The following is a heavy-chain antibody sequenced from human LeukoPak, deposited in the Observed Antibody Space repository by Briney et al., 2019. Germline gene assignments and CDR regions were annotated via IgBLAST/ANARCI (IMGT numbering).Heavy chain of an antibody. Sequence: SETLSLTCTVSGGSISSYYWSWIRQPAGKGLEWVGRIYTSGSTNYNPSLKSRVTMSVDTSKNQFSLKLSSVAAADTAVYYCAREISYFDWLLGYYYYYYMDVWGKGTTVTLSS. CDR1: GGSISSYY. D-gene: IGHD3-9*01. V-gene: IGHV4-4*07. J-gene: IGHJ6*03. CDR2: IYTSGST. CDR3: AREISYFDWLLGYYYYYYMDV.